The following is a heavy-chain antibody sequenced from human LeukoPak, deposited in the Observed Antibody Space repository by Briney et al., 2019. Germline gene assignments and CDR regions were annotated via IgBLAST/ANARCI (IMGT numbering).Heavy chain of an antibody. CDR3: AKERDSAFDS. J-gene: IGHJ5*01. D-gene: IGHD4-11*01. V-gene: IGHV3-23*01. CDR1: GFTFSSYW. CDR2: ISDIGRA. Sequence: GGSLRLSCAASGFTFSSYWMHWVRQAPGKGLEWLSGISDIGRAYYTDSVKGRFTISRDNSKYMLYVQMNNLRAEDMAIYYCAKERDSAFDSWGRGTLVTVSS.